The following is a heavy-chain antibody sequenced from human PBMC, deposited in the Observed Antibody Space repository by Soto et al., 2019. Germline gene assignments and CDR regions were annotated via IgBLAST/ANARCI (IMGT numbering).Heavy chain of an antibody. D-gene: IGHD4-17*01. CDR1: GFTFNDYA. Sequence: EVQLVESGGGLVQPGRSLRLSCAASGFTFNDYAMHWVRQPPGKGLEWVSGINWNGNTKDYADSVKGRFTIARDNAKNSPYLQLNSLRAEDTALYYCAKQRATVTTTNPYDMWGQGTVVTVSS. CDR2: INWNGNTK. V-gene: IGHV3-9*01. CDR3: AKQRATVTTTNPYDM. J-gene: IGHJ3*02.